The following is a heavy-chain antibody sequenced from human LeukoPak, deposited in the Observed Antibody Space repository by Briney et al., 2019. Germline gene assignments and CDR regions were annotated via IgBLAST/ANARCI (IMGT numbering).Heavy chain of an antibody. CDR2: ISYDGSNK. Sequence: GRSLRLSCAASGFTFSSYGMHWVRQAPGKGLEWVAVISYDGSNKYYADSVRGRFTISRDNSKNTLYLQMNSLRAEDTAVYYCAKVGSLYYYDSSGYYSDWGQGTLVTVSS. CDR3: AKVGSLYYYDSSGYYSD. CDR1: GFTFSSYG. D-gene: IGHD3-22*01. V-gene: IGHV3-30*18. J-gene: IGHJ4*02.